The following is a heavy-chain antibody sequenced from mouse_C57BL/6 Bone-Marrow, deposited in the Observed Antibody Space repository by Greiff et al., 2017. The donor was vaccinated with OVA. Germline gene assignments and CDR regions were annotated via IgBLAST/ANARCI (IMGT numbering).Heavy chain of an antibody. J-gene: IGHJ4*01. V-gene: IGHV8-12*01. Sequence: ESGPGILQSSQTLSLTCSFSGFSLSTSGMGVSWIRQPSGKGLEWLAHIYWDDDKRYNPSLKSRPTISKDTSRNQVFLKITSVDTADTATYYCARNPVYYDPHRRYARDYWGQGTSVTVSS. D-gene: IGHD2-4*01. CDR1: GFSLSTSGMG. CDR2: IYWDDDK. CDR3: ARNPVYYDPHRRYARDY.